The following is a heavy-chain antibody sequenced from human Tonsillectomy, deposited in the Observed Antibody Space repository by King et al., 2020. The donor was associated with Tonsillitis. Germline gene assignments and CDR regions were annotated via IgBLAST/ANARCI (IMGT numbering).Heavy chain of an antibody. J-gene: IGHJ3*02. D-gene: IGHD3/OR15-3a*01. V-gene: IGHV3-33*01. CDR1: GFTFSTSG. Sequence: VQLVESGGGVVQPGRSLRLSCAASGFTFSTSGMHWVRQAPGKGLEWVAVIWYDGKNEYYTDSVKGRVTISRDNSKNTVYLQMNSLTVEDTAVYYCARADFWYPFDIWGQGTMVTVSS. CDR2: IWYDGKNE. CDR3: ARADFWYPFDI.